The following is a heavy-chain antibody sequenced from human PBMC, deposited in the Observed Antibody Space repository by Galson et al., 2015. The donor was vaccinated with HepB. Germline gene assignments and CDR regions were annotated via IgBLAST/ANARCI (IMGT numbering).Heavy chain of an antibody. CDR2: IYPDGHIT. CDR3: AKDFCRADNCDPFDY. D-gene: IGHD2-15*01. CDR1: GFIVSTNY. J-gene: IGHJ4*02. V-gene: IGHV3-53*01. Sequence: SLRLSCAGSGFIVSTNYIYWVRQAPGKGLEWVSGIYPDGHITYYADSVKGRFTISRDDSKNTVYLQMNSVRVEDTAVYFCAKDFCRADNCDPFDYWGQGTLVTVSS.